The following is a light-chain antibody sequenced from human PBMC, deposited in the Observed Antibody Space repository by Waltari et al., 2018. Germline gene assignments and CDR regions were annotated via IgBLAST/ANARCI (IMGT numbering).Light chain of an antibody. V-gene: IGLV3-21*04. CDR1: SLGTKT. Sequence: SYVLNQPPSVSVAPGKTARISCGGTSLGTKTVHWYPQKPGQAPVLVIHYDSGRPSGIPERFSGSTSGNTATLTIKWVEAGDEAEYFCQVWDFTQGVFGGGTKLTVL. J-gene: IGLJ3*02. CDR3: QVWDFTQGV. CDR2: YDS.